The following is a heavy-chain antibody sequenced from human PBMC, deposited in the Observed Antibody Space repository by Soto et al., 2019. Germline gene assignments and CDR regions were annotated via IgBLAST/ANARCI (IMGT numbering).Heavy chain of an antibody. V-gene: IGHV4-39*01. CDR1: GGSISSSSYY. D-gene: IGHD3-3*01. CDR2: IYYSGST. Sequence: SETLSLTCTVSGGSISSSSYYWGWIRQPPGKGLEWIGSIYYSGSTYYNPSLKSRVTISVDTSKNQFSLKLSSVTAADTAVYYCARLRDFWSGLGHWGQGTLVTVSS. J-gene: IGHJ4*02. CDR3: ARLRDFWSGLGH.